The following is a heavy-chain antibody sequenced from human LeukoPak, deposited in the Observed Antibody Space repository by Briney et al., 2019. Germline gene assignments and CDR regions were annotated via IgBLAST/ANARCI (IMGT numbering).Heavy chain of an antibody. D-gene: IGHD2-21*02. CDR2: ISGSGGST. J-gene: IGHJ4*02. V-gene: IGHV3-23*01. Sequence: GGSLRLSCAASGFTFSSYAMSWVRQAPGKGLEWVSAISGSGGSTYYADSVKGWFTISRDNSKNTLYLQMNSLRAEDTAVHYCAKDLLTGILVYWGQGTLVTVSS. CDR1: GFTFSSYA. CDR3: AKDLLTGILVY.